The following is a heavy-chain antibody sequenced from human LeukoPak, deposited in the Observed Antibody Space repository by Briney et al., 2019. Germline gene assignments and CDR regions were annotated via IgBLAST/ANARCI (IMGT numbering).Heavy chain of an antibody. CDR2: ISYDGSNK. D-gene: IGHD3-22*01. Sequence: GRSLRLSCAASGFTFSSYAMHWVRQAPGKGLEWVAVISYDGSNKYYADSVKGRFTISRDNSKNTLYLQMNSLRAEDTAVYYCARDNHFYYYDSSGYYMGYFDYWGQGTLVTVSS. CDR3: ARDNHFYYYDSSGYYMGYFDY. J-gene: IGHJ4*02. V-gene: IGHV3-30-3*01. CDR1: GFTFSSYA.